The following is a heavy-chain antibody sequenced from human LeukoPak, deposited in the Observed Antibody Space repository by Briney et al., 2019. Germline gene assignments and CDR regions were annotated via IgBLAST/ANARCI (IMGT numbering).Heavy chain of an antibody. CDR1: GFTFSNAW. J-gene: IGHJ4*02. CDR3: TTDYYDSSGRNSDY. D-gene: IGHD3-22*01. V-gene: IGHV3-15*01. Sequence: KAGGSLRLSCAASGFTFSNAWMSWVRQAPGKGLEWVGRIKSKTDGGTTDYAAPVKGRFTISRDDSKNTLYLQMNSLKAEDTAVYYCTTDYYDSSGRNSDYWGQGTLVTVSS. CDR2: IKSKTDGGTT.